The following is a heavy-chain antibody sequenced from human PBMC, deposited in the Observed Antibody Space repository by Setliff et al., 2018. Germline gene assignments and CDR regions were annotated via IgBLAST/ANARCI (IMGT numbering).Heavy chain of an antibody. D-gene: IGHD3-22*01. CDR3: ARGIYYFDIMGDP. CDR1: GYTFTNYY. V-gene: IGHV1-18*04. CDR2: IRPHNGNT. J-gene: IGHJ5*02. Sequence: ASVKVSCKASGYTFTNYYITWVRQAPGQGLEWMGWIRPHNGNTAYAQKFQDRVILTTDTSTTTVYMELRSLRSDDTAVYYCARGIYYFDIMGDPWGQGTLVTVSS.